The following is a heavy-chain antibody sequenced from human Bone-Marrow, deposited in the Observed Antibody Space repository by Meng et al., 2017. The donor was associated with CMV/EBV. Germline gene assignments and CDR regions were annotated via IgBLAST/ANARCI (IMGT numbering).Heavy chain of an antibody. CDR1: GFTFSTYA. Sequence: GESLKISCAASGFTFSTYAMSWVRQAPGKGLEWISIAYSAWSTYYADSVKGRFTISRDNSKNTLYLQMNSLRAEDTAVYYCARYCSSTSCYPPRAFDYRGQGTLVTVSS. CDR2: AYSAWST. V-gene: IGHV3-23*01. CDR3: ARYCSSTSCYPPRAFDY. D-gene: IGHD2-2*01. J-gene: IGHJ4*02.